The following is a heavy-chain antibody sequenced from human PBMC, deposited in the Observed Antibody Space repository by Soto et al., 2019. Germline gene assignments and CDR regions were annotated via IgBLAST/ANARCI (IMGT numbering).Heavy chain of an antibody. Sequence: GGSLRLSCAASGFTFSSYAMSWVRQAPGKGLEWVSAISGSGGSTYYADSVKGRFTISRDNSKNTLYLQMNSLRAEDTAVYYCAKGDGSGSYYYYYYYMDVWDKGTTVTVSS. D-gene: IGHD3-10*01. V-gene: IGHV3-23*01. CDR1: GFTFSSYA. J-gene: IGHJ6*03. CDR3: AKGDGSGSYYYYYYYMDV. CDR2: ISGSGGST.